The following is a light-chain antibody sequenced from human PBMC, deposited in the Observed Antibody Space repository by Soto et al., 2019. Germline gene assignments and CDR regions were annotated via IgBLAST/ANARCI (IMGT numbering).Light chain of an antibody. CDR2: DAS. Sequence: DDQMTQSPSTLPTSVGDRVTITCRASQSISSWLAWYQQKPGEAPKLLIYDASNLETGVPSRFSGSGSGTEFTLTISSLQPDDFATYYCQQYNTYRAFGQGTKVDIK. J-gene: IGKJ1*01. V-gene: IGKV1-5*01. CDR3: QQYNTYRA. CDR1: QSISSW.